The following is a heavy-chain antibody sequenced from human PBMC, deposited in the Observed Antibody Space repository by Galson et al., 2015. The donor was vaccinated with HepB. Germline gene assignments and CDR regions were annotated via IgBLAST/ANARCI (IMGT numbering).Heavy chain of an antibody. D-gene: IGHD3-22*01. J-gene: IGHJ3*02. V-gene: IGHV1-46*01. CDR3: ARVAARLGITMIRGAFDI. Sequence: SVKVSCKASGYTFTSYYMHWVRQAPGQGLEWMGIINPSGGSTSYAQKFQGRVTMTRDTSTSTVYMELNSLRSEDTAVYYCARVAARLGITMIRGAFDIWGQGTMVTVSS. CDR1: GYTFTSYY. CDR2: INPSGGST.